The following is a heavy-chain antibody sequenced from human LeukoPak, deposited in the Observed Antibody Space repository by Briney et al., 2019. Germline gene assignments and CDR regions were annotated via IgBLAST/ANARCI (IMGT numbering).Heavy chain of an antibody. Sequence: SVKVSCKASGGTFSSYAISWARQAPGQGLEWMGRIIPILGIANYAQKFQGRVTITADKSTSTAYMELSSLRSEDTAVYYCARDPPRSSSGWRDDYWGQGTLVTVSS. D-gene: IGHD6-19*01. CDR1: GGTFSSYA. CDR2: IIPILGIA. J-gene: IGHJ4*02. CDR3: ARDPPRSSSGWRDDY. V-gene: IGHV1-69*04.